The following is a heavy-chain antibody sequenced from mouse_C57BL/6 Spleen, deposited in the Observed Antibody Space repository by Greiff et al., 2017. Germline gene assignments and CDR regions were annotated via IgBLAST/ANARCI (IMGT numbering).Heavy chain of an antibody. CDR2: IWSGGST. J-gene: IGHJ4*01. CDR1: GFSLTSYG. CDR3: ARKDGSSFYAMDY. V-gene: IGHV2-2*01. Sequence: VKLMESGPGLVQPSQSLSITCTVSGFSLTSYGVHWVRQSPGKGLEWLGVIWSGGSTDYNAAFISRLSISKDNSKSQVFFKMNSLQADDTAIYYCARKDGSSFYAMDYWGQGTSVTVSS. D-gene: IGHD1-1*01.